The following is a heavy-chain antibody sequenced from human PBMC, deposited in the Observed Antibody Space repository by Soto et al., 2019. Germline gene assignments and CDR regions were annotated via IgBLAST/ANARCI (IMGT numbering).Heavy chain of an antibody. J-gene: IGHJ4*02. CDR2: MNPNSGNT. CDR3: ARGDPSGGGGGGGY. V-gene: IGHV1-8*01. CDR1: GYTFTSYE. Sequence: QVQLVQSGAEVKKPGASVKVSCKASGYTFTSYEINWVRQATGQGLEWMGWMNPNSGNTGYAQKFQGRVTMTRDTPKNQAYKGGGSPEFGGPAMYFWARGDPSGGGGGGGYWGQGTLVTVSS. D-gene: IGHD6-25*01.